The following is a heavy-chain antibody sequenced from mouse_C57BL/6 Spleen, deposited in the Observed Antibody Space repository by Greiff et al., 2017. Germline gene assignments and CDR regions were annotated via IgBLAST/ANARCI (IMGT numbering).Heavy chain of an antibody. V-gene: IGHV1-4*01. D-gene: IGHD3-2*02. CDR3: ANALYCSGSYAMDY. Sequence: VKLVESGAELARPGASVKMSCKASGYTFTSYTMHWVKQRPGQGLEWIGYINPSSGYTKYNQKFKDKATLTADKSSSTAYMQLSSLTSEDSAVYYCANALYCSGSYAMDYWGQGTSVTVSS. J-gene: IGHJ4*01. CDR2: INPSSGYT. CDR1: GYTFTSYT.